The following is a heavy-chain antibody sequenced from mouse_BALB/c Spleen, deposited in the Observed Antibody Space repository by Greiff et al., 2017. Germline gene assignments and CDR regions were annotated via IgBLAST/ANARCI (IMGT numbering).Heavy chain of an antibody. J-gene: IGHJ2*01. CDR2: IWAGGST. CDR1: GFSLTSYG. V-gene: IGHV2-9*02. D-gene: IGHD1-1*01. Sequence: VKLVESGPGLVAPSQSLSITCTVSGFSLTSYGVHWVRQPPGKGLEWLGVIWAGGSTNYNSALMSRLSISKDNSKSQVFLKMNSLQTDDTAMYYCARDSPLTTVVATNFDYWGQGTTLTVSS. CDR3: ARDSPLTTVVATNFDY.